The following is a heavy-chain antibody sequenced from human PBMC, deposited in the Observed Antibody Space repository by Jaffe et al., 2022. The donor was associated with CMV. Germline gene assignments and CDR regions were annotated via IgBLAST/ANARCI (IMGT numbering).Heavy chain of an antibody. CDR3: AKEREVVTPDYFDY. CDR2: ISGSGDST. CDR1: GFTFSSHA. D-gene: IGHD2-21*02. Sequence: EVHLVESGGGLVQPGGSLRLSCTASGFTFSSHAMNWVRQPPGKGLEWVSFISGSGDSTFYGDSLKGRFTISRDNFKNTLYLQMNSLRAEDTAIYYCAKEREVVTPDYFDYWGQGTLVTVSS. J-gene: IGHJ4*02. V-gene: IGHV3-23*04.